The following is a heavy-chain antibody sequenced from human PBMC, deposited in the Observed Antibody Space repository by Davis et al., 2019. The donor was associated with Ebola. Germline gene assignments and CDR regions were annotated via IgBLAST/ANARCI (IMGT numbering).Heavy chain of an antibody. D-gene: IGHD6-19*01. CDR1: GGSISSGGYS. V-gene: IGHV4-30-2*01. Sequence: PSETLSLTCAVSGGSISSGGYSWSWIRQPPGKGLEWLGYIYHSGSTYYNPSLKSRVTISVDTSKNQFSLKLSSVTAADTAVYYCARGVRIAVAGTRAGRYFDYWGQGTLVTVSS. CDR3: ARGVRIAVAGTRAGRYFDY. CDR2: IYHSGST. J-gene: IGHJ4*02.